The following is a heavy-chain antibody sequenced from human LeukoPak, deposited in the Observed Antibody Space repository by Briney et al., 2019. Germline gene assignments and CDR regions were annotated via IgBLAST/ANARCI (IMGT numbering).Heavy chain of an antibody. CDR1: GFTLSSYA. Sequence: GGSLRLSCAASGFTLSSYAMSWVRQAPGKGLEWVSGISDGGEYTYYANSGGRAYYTDSVKGRFTISRDNSKNTIYLQMNSLRAEDTAVYYCAKDLRSRIAAAGAPDYWGQGTLVTVSS. D-gene: IGHD6-13*01. CDR3: AKDLRSRIAAAGAPDY. V-gene: IGHV3-23*01. CDR2: ISDGGEYTYYANSGGRA. J-gene: IGHJ4*02.